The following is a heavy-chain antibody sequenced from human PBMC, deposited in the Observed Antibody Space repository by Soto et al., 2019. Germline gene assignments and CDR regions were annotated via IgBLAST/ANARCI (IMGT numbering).Heavy chain of an antibody. D-gene: IGHD2-2*02. CDR3: ARDVRVDCSSTSCYNYYGMDV. J-gene: IGHJ6*02. V-gene: IGHV1-18*01. CDR1: GYTFTSYG. Sequence: SVKVSCKASGYTFTSYGISWVRQAPGQGLEWMGWVSTYYGSTNYAQKVQGRVTMTTDTSTSTAYMEVRSLRSDDTAVYYCARDVRVDCSSTSCYNYYGMDVWG. CDR2: VSTYYGST.